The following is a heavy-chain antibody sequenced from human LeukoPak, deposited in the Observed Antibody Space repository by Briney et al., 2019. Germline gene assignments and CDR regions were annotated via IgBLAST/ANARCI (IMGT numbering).Heavy chain of an antibody. CDR3: ARGGVYSDYVDY. J-gene: IGHJ4*02. CDR1: GFTFSSYA. D-gene: IGHD4-11*01. Sequence: GGSLRLSCSASGFTFSSYAIHWVRQAPGKGLEYVSAISSNGGSTYYANSVKGRFTISRDNSKNTAYPQMGSLRAEDMAVYYCARGGVYSDYVDYWGQGTLVTVSS. CDR2: ISSNGGST. V-gene: IGHV3-64*01.